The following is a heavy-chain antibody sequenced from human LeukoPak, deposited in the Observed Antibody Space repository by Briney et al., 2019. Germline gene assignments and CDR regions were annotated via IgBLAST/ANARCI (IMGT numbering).Heavy chain of an antibody. CDR3: ARAGQRGVIDY. CDR2: ISSNGGST. Sequence: GGSLRLSCAASGFTFSSYAMHWVRQAPGKGLEYVSAISSNGGSTYYANSVKGRFTISRDNSKNTLYLQMGSLRAEDMAVYYCARAGQRGVIDYWGQGTLVPVSS. J-gene: IGHJ4*02. CDR1: GFTFSSYA. D-gene: IGHD3-10*01. V-gene: IGHV3-64*01.